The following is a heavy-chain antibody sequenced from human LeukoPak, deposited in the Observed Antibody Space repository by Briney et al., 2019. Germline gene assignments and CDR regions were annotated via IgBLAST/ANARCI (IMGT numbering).Heavy chain of an antibody. CDR1: GYTFTGYY. CDR3: ARDGMDSYDSSGYYPIDY. J-gene: IGHJ4*02. D-gene: IGHD3-22*01. V-gene: IGHV1-2*02. CDR2: INPNSGGT. Sequence: ASVKVSCKASGYTFTGYYMHWVRQALGQGLEWMGWINPNSGGTNYAQKFQGRVTMTRDTSISTAYMELSRLRSDDTAVYYCARDGMDSYDSSGYYPIDYWGQGTLVTVSS.